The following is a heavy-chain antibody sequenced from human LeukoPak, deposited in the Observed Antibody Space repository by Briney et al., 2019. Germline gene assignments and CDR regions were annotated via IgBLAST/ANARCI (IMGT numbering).Heavy chain of an antibody. D-gene: IGHD5-12*01. CDR2: ISGSGGST. V-gene: IGHV3-23*01. CDR3: AKIPNTRRVATGDY. J-gene: IGHJ4*02. CDR1: GFTFSSYA. Sequence: GGSLRLSCAASGFTFSSYAMSWVRQAPGKGLEWVSAISGSGGSTYYADSVEGRFTISRDNSKNTLYLQMNSLRAEDTAVYYCAKIPNTRRVATGDYWGQGTLVTVSS.